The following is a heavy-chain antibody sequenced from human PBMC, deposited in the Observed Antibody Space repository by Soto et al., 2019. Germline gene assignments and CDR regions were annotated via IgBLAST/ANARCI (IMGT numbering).Heavy chain of an antibody. J-gene: IGHJ4*02. CDR1: GYTFNSFG. CDR2: MSGYNANT. CDR3: AIYFWSGRLPYHFDF. Sequence: QVQLVQSGPEVKKPGASVKVSCKGSGYTFNSFGISWVRQSPGQGLEWMGWMSGYNANTKYAQKFQGRVTMTTDTSTSTAYMELRSLRSDDTAVYYCAIYFWSGRLPYHFDFWGQGTLVTVAS. V-gene: IGHV1-18*01. D-gene: IGHD3-3*01.